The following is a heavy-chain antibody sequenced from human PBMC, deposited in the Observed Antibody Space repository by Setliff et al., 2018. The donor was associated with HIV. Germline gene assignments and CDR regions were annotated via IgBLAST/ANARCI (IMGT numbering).Heavy chain of an antibody. Sequence: GESLKISCEGSGYYFTTFWIAWVRQMPGKGLEWMGFIYPGDSDTKYSPSFQGQVTISADKSISTAYLQCSSLKASDTAMYYCARHGGYNPLDYWGQGTLVTVSS. D-gene: IGHD5-12*01. CDR2: IYPGDSDT. CDR1: GYYFTTFW. CDR3: ARHGGYNPLDY. J-gene: IGHJ4*02. V-gene: IGHV5-51*01.